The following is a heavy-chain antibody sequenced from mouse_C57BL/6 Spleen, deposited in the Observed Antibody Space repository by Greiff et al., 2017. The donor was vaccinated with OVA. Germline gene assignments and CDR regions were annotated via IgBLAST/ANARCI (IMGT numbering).Heavy chain of an antibody. CDR3: TELGQYFDV. J-gene: IGHJ1*03. Sequence: EVKVEESGGGLVQPGGSMKLSCVASGFTFSNYWMNWVRQSPEKGLEWVAQIRLKSDNYATHYAESVKGRFTISRDDSKSSVYLQMNNLRAEDTGIYYCTELGQYFDVWGTGTTVTVSS. D-gene: IGHD4-1*01. CDR2: IRLKSDNYAT. V-gene: IGHV6-3*01. CDR1: GFTFSNYW.